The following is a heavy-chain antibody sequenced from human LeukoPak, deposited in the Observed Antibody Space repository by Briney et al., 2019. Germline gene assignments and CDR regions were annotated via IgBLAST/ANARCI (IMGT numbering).Heavy chain of an antibody. Sequence: SETLSLTCTVSGGSISSYYWSWIRQPPGKGLEWIGYIYYSGSTNYNPSLKSRVTISVDTSKNQFSLKLSSVTAADTAVYYCARQSDYYDSSGYYRTYYFDYWGQGALVTVSS. CDR1: GGSISSYY. J-gene: IGHJ4*02. V-gene: IGHV4-59*01. CDR3: ARQSDYYDSSGYYRTYYFDY. D-gene: IGHD3-22*01. CDR2: IYYSGST.